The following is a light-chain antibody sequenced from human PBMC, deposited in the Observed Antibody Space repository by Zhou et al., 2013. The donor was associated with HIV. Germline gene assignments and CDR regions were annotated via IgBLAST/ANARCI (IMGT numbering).Light chain of an antibody. Sequence: EVVLTQSPGTLSLSPGERATLSCRASQSVTKNYVVWYQQKPGQAPRLLIYGALSRATGIPDRFSGGGSGTDFTLTINRLEPEDFAVYYCQQYGSLPVTFGGGTKVEIK. CDR1: QSVTKNY. CDR2: GAL. J-gene: IGKJ4*01. V-gene: IGKV3-20*01. CDR3: QQYGSLPVT.